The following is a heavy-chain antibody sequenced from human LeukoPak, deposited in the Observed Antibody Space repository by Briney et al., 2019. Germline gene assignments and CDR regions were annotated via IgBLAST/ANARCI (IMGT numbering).Heavy chain of an antibody. CDR2: IYYSGST. J-gene: IGHJ4*02. D-gene: IGHD5-18*01. CDR3: ARSDTGIQLWPTTRGPFDY. CDR1: GGSISSSSYY. V-gene: IGHV4-39*01. Sequence: SETLSLTCTVSGGSISSSSYYWGWIRQPPGKGLEWIGSIYYSGSTYYNPSLKSRVTISVDTSKNQLSLKLSSVTAADTAVYYCARSDTGIQLWPTTRGPFDYWGQGTLVTVSS.